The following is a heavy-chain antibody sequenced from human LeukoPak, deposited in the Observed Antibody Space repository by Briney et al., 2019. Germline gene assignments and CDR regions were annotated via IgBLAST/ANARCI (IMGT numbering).Heavy chain of an antibody. D-gene: IGHD3-10*01. CDR3: ARDSYGSGSFDI. V-gene: IGHV3-74*01. J-gene: IGHJ3*02. CDR1: GFNFRSYW. CDR2: INSDGSSS. Sequence: GGSLRLSCAASGFNFRSYWMHWVRQTPGKGLVWVSQINSDGSSSSYADSVKGRFTISRDNAKSSLYLDMNNLRVEDTAVYYCARDSYGSGSFDIWGQGTMVTVSS.